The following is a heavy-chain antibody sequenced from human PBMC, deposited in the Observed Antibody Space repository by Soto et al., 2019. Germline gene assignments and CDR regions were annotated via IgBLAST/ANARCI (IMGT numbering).Heavy chain of an antibody. Sequence: GGSLRLSCAASGFTFSSYAMSWVRQAPGKGLEWVSAISGSGGSTYYADSVRGRFTISRDNSKNTLYLQINSLRAEDTAVYYCAKGLSGYNFLDGPYWGQGTLVTVSS. CDR2: ISGSGGST. CDR3: AKGLSGYNFLDGPY. CDR1: GFTFSSYA. J-gene: IGHJ4*02. D-gene: IGHD5-12*01. V-gene: IGHV3-23*01.